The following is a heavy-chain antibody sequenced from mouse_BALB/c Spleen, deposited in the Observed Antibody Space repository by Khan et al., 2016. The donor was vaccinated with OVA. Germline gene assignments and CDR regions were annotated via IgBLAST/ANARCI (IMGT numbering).Heavy chain of an antibody. CDR1: GYSITSGYS. CDR3: VRDVTCMDY. CDR2: IYHSGSI. D-gene: IGHD2-12*01. V-gene: IGHV3-1*02. J-gene: IGHJ4*01. Sequence: EVQLQESGPDLVKPSQSLSLTCTVTGYSITSGYSWHWIRQFPGNKLEWMGYIYHSGSIKYNPSLKSRFSITRDSSKNLFFLQLNSVTTEDTATYCCVRDVTCMDYWGRGTSVTVSS.